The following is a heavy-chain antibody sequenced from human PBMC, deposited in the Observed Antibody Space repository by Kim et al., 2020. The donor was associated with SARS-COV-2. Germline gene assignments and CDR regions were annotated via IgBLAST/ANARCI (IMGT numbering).Heavy chain of an antibody. CDR3: AHRQGDSDDYYSFDY. J-gene: IGHJ4*02. CDR1: GFSLSTSLVG. V-gene: IGHV2-5*02. Sequence: SGPTLVNPSQTLTLTCTFSGFSLSTSLVGVGWIRQPPGKALEWLAVIYWDDDKRYSPSLKTRLTITKDTSKNQVVLTMTNMDPVDTATYYCAHRQGDSDDYYSFDYWGQGTLVTVSS. CDR2: IYWDDDK. D-gene: IGHD2-21*01.